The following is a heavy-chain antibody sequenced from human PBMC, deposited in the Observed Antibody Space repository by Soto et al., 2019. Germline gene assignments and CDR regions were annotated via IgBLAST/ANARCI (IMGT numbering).Heavy chain of an antibody. CDR2: VYWHDDK. Sequence: SGPTLVNPTQTLTLTCTFSGFSLTNTGVTVGWIRQPPGKALEWLALVYWHDDKRYNPSLRNRLTIARDTSKNRVVLTLANVGPVDTPTYSCPHSHFEILTGPFDSWGRGTLVTVSS. V-gene: IGHV2-5*01. D-gene: IGHD3-9*01. CDR3: PHSHFEILTGPFDS. CDR1: GFSLTNTGVT. J-gene: IGHJ5*01.